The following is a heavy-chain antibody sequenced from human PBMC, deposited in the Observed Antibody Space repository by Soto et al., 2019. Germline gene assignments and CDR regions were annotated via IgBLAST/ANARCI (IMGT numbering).Heavy chain of an antibody. D-gene: IGHD6-13*01. CDR1: GFTFSSYA. CDR3: AKNLWSGSSSWYGVPIYYMDV. J-gene: IGHJ6*03. Sequence: GGSLRLSCAASGFTFSSYAMSWVRQAPGKGLEWVSAISGSGGSTYYADSVKGRFTISRDNSKNTLYLQMNSLRAEDTAVYYCAKNLWSGSSSWYGVPIYYMDVWGKGTTVTVSS. V-gene: IGHV3-23*01. CDR2: ISGSGGST.